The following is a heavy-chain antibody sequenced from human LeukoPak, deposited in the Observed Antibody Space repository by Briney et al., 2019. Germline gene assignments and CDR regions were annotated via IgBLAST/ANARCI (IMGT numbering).Heavy chain of an antibody. J-gene: IGHJ4*02. CDR2: ISYDGSNK. CDR3: AKDLEGGRWLQFAFDY. Sequence: GGSLRLSCAASGFTFSSYGMHWVRQAPGKGLEWVAVISYDGSNKYYADSAKGRFTISRDNSKNTLYLQMNSLRAEDTAVYYCAKDLEGGRWLQFAFDYWGQGTLVTVSS. D-gene: IGHD5-24*01. CDR1: GFTFSSYG. V-gene: IGHV3-30*18.